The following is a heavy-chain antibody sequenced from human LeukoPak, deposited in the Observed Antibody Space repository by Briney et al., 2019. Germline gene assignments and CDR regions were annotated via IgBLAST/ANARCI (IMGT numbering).Heavy chain of an antibody. J-gene: IGHJ6*02. CDR1: GYTFTGYY. CDR3: ARAPYYDFWSGYYQLYYYYYGMDV. CDR2: INPNSGGT. V-gene: IGHV1-2*02. Sequence: VASVKVSCKASGYTFTGYYMHWVRQAPGQGLEWMGWINPNSGGTNYAQKFQGRVTMTRDTSISTAYMELSRLRSDDTAVYYCARAPYYDFWSGYYQLYYYYYGMDVWGQGTTVTVSS. D-gene: IGHD3-3*01.